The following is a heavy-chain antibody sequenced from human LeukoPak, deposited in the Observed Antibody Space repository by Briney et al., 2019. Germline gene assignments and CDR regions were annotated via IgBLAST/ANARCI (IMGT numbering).Heavy chain of an antibody. CDR3: AKGSSSSRPYYFDY. Sequence: GGSLRLSCAASGFTFSNYAMAWVRQAPGRGLEWFSALTDSGGDTYHADSVKGRFTISRDNSKNTLYLQMNNLRVEDTALYYCAKGSSSSRPYYFDYWGQGTLVTVSS. D-gene: IGHD6-6*01. CDR2: LTDSGGDT. CDR1: GFTFSNYA. J-gene: IGHJ4*02. V-gene: IGHV3-23*01.